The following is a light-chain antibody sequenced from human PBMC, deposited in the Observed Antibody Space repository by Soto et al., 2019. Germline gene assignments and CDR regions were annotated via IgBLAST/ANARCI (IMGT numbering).Light chain of an antibody. CDR1: QSVSSN. J-gene: IGKJ1*01. Sequence: DIVMTPSPGTLSLSPGARATLSCRASQSVSSNLAWYQQKPGQAPRLLIYGASTRATGIPARFSGSGSGTEFTLTISSLQSEDFAVYYCQQYNNWQGTFGQGIKVDIK. CDR2: GAS. CDR3: QQYNNWQGT. V-gene: IGKV3-15*01.